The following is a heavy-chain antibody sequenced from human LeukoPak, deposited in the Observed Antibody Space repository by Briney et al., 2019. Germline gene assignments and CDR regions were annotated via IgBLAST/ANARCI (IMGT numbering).Heavy chain of an antibody. V-gene: IGHV1-2*02. Sequence: ASVKVSCKASGYTFTGYYMHWVRQAPGQGLEWMGWINPNSGGTNYAQKFQGRVTMARDTPSSTAYMELSRLRSDDTAVYYCAREGNYYGSGSTINWFDPWGQGTLVTVSS. CDR1: GYTFTGYY. CDR3: AREGNYYGSGSTINWFDP. CDR2: INPNSGGT. D-gene: IGHD3-10*01. J-gene: IGHJ5*02.